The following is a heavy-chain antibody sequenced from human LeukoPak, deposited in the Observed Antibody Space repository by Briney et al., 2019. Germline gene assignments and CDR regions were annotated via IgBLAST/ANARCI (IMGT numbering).Heavy chain of an antibody. CDR1: GYTFTSYG. V-gene: IGHV1-18*01. Sequence: ASVKVSFKASGYTFTSYGISWVRQAPGQGLAWMGWISAYNGNTNYAQKLQGRVTMTTDTSTSTAYMELRSLRSDDTAVYYCARDLEDFWSGYYYFDYWGQGTLVTVSS. CDR2: ISAYNGNT. D-gene: IGHD3-3*01. CDR3: ARDLEDFWSGYYYFDY. J-gene: IGHJ4*02.